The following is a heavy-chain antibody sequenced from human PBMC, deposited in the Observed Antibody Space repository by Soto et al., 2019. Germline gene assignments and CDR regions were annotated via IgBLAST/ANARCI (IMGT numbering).Heavy chain of an antibody. Sequence: ASVKVFCKASGYSFTDYHIHWVRQAPGQGLEWLGRINPKSGGTSTAQKFQGWVTMTTDTSISTASMELTRLPSDDTAIYYCARGDSTDCSNGVCSFFYNHDMDVWGQGTTVTVSS. D-gene: IGHD2-8*01. V-gene: IGHV1-2*04. CDR3: ARGDSTDCSNGVCSFFYNHDMDV. CDR2: INPKSGGT. J-gene: IGHJ6*02. CDR1: GYSFTDYH.